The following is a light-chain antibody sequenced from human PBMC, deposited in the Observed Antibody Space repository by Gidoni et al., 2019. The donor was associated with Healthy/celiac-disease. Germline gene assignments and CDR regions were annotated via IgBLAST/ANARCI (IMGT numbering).Light chain of an antibody. CDR1: QGIRND. V-gene: IGKV1-6*01. CDR2: SAS. CDR3: LQDYNYPWT. Sequence: AIQMTQSPSSLSASAGARVTITCRASQGIRNDLGWYQQKPGKAPKLLIYSASSLQSGVPSRFSGSGSGTDFTLTISSLQPEDFATYYCLQDYNYPWTFGQGTKVEIK. J-gene: IGKJ1*01.